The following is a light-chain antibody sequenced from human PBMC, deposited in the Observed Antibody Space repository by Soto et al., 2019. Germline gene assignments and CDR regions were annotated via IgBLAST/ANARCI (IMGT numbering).Light chain of an antibody. V-gene: IGKV3-20*01. J-gene: IGKJ1*01. Sequence: EIVLTQSPGTLSLSPGERATLSCRASQSVSSSYLAWYQQKPGQAPRPLIYGASSRAIGIPDRFSGSGSGTDFTLTISRLEPEDLAVYCCQQYGSSPWTFGQGTRWIS. CDR1: QSVSSSY. CDR2: GAS. CDR3: QQYGSSPWT.